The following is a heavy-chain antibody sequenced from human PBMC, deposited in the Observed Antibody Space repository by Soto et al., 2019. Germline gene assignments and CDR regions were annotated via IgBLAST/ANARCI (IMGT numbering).Heavy chain of an antibody. V-gene: IGHV3-23*01. CDR2: ISGSGGST. CDR1: GFTFSSYA. CDR3: AKARCSTTNCYVPDD. D-gene: IGHD2-2*01. J-gene: IGHJ4*02. Sequence: GGSLRLSCAASGFTFSSYAMSWVRQAPGKGLGWVSAISGSGGSTYYADSVKGRFTISRDNPKKTLYLQMNNLRAEDTAVYYCAKARCSTTNCYVPDDWGQGTLVTVSS.